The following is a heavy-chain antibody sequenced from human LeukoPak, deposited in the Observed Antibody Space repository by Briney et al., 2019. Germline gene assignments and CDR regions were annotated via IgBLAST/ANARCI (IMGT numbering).Heavy chain of an antibody. CDR2: IRSKANSYAT. CDR3: ARARITMVRGVTYYFDY. V-gene: IGHV3-73*01. D-gene: IGHD3-10*01. CDR1: GFTFSGSA. J-gene: IGHJ4*02. Sequence: PGGSLRLSCAASGFTFSGSAMHWVRQASGKGLEWVGRIRSKANSYATAYAASVKGRFTISRDDSKNTAYLQMNSLRAEDTAVYYCARARITMVRGVTYYFDYWGQGTLVTVSS.